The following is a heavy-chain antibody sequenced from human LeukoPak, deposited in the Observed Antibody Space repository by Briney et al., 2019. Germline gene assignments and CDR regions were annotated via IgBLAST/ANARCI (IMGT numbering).Heavy chain of an antibody. J-gene: IGHJ1*01. Sequence: RASVKVSCKASGHTFSSHGVTWVRQAPGQGLEWMGWISGYNGNTNYAQKFQGRVTMTTDTSTSTAYMELRSLRSDDTAVYYCARDKAVTTEVTQHFQHWGQGTLVTVSS. CDR3: ARDKAVTTEVTQHFQH. V-gene: IGHV1-18*01. CDR2: ISGYNGNT. D-gene: IGHD4-23*01. CDR1: GHTFSSHG.